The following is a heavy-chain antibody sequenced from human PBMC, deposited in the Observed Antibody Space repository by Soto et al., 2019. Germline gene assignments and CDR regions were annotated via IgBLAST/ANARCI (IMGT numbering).Heavy chain of an antibody. CDR1: GGSITSSSYY. D-gene: IGHD1-26*01. CDR2: IYYSGST. Sequence: QLHLRESGPGLVKPSETLSLTCTVSGGSITSSSYYWGWIRQPPGKGLEWIGSIYYSGSTYYNPYLQGRVSVSLDTSKNQFSLKLSSVTAADTAVYYCATQEEGRSYVYTFAPWGQGTLVTVSS. V-gene: IGHV4-39*01. J-gene: IGHJ5*02. CDR3: ATQEEGRSYVYTFAP.